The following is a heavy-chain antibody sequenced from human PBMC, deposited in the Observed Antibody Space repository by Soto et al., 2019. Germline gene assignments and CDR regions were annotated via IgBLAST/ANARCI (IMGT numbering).Heavy chain of an antibody. D-gene: IGHD3-3*01. J-gene: IGHJ4*02. V-gene: IGHV1-46*01. Sequence: VSVKVSCKASGYTFTSYYMHWVRQAPGQGLEWMGIINPSGGSTSYAQKFQGRVNMTRDTSTSTVYMELSSLRSEDTAVYYCTRDDFWSGYESYWGQGTLVTVYS. CDR3: TRDDFWSGYESY. CDR1: GYTFTSYY. CDR2: INPSGGST.